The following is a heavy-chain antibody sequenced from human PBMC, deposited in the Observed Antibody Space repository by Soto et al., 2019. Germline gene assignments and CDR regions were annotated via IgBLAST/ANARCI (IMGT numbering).Heavy chain of an antibody. CDR3: ARSSHKESWFDP. Sequence: SETLSLTFTVSGGSVSNFYWNWIRQSAGKGLEWIGRIYSSGSTNYNPSLRSRVTMSVDTSKNQFSLKLNSVTAADTAVYYCARSSHKESWFDPWGQGTLVTVSS. J-gene: IGHJ5*02. CDR2: IYSSGST. D-gene: IGHD6-13*01. V-gene: IGHV4-4*07. CDR1: GGSVSNFY.